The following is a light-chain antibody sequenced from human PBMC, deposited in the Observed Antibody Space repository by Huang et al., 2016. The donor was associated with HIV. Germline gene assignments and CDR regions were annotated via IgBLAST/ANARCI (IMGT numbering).Light chain of an antibody. CDR3: HQYNDWPPWT. CDR1: QNIDTN. CDR2: GAS. Sequence: EIVMTQSPATLSVSPGERAILLCRASQNIDTNVAWYQQKPGQAPRLLIVGASTRATGISARFTGGGSETEFTLTINSVQSEDVAMYYCHQYNDWPPWTFGQGTRVEI. V-gene: IGKV3-15*01. J-gene: IGKJ1*01.